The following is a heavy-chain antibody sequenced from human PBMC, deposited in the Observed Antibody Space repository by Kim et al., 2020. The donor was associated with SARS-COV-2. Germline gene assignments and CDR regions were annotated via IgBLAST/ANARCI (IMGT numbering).Heavy chain of an antibody. V-gene: IGHV1-24*01. J-gene: IGHJ6*02. D-gene: IGHD6-13*01. CDR2: FDPEDGET. Sequence: ASVKVSCKVSGYTLTELSMHWVRQAPGKGLEWMGGFDPEDGETIYAQKFQGRVTMTEDTSTDTAYMELSSLRSEDTAVYYCAIDLEEQLGSTFDYGMDVWGQGTTVTVSS. CDR3: AIDLEEQLGSTFDYGMDV. CDR1: GYTLTELS.